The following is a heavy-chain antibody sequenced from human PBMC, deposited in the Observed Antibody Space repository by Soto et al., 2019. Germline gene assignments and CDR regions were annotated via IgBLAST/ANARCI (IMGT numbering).Heavy chain of an antibody. CDR3: ARHIVDTSMTASFNY. CDR2: IYPGDSVA. J-gene: IGHJ4*02. V-gene: IGHV5-51*01. CDR1: GYSFLNYW. Sequence: PGESLKISCKTSGYSFLNYWIGWVRQMPGKGLEWTGIIYPGDSVARYSPSFQGQVTISADKSISTVYLQWSSLKASDTAMYYCARHIVDTSMTASFNYWGQGTQVTVSS. D-gene: IGHD5-18*01.